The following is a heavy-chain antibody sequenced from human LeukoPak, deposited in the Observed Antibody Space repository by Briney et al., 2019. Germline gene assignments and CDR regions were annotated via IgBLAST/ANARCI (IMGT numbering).Heavy chain of an antibody. CDR1: GGSISSYY. J-gene: IGHJ4*02. CDR2: INHSGST. CDR3: ASSLGSSWYFYY. D-gene: IGHD6-13*01. Sequence: PSETLSLTCTVSGGSISSYYWSWIRQPPGKGLEWIGEINHSGSTNYNPSLKSRVTMSVDTSKNQFSLKLSSVTAADTAVYYCASSLGSSWYFYYWGQGTLVTVSS. V-gene: IGHV4-34*01.